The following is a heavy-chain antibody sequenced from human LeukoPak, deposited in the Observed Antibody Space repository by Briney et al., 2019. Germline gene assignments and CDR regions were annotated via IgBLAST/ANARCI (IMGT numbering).Heavy chain of an antibody. CDR2: ISGSGGST. V-gene: IGHV3-23*01. Sequence: GGFLRLSCAASGFTFSSYGMSWARQAPGRGLELVSGISGSGGSTYYADSVKGRFTISRDNSKNTLYLQMNSLRAEDTAVYYCAELGITMIGGVWGKGTTVTISS. D-gene: IGHD3-10*02. CDR1: GFTFSSYG. CDR3: AELGITMIGGV. J-gene: IGHJ6*04.